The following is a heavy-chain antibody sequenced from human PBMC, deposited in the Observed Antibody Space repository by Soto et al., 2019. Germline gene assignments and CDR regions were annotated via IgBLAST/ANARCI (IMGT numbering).Heavy chain of an antibody. CDR3: AKDPDYDTLTNYYRGMVY. Sequence: EVQLLESGGAVVQPGRSLRLSCTASGFTFSIYAMSWVRQAPGKGLEWVSVISGRSGSTYYADSVKGRFTISRDNSKNMLYLQMNNLSAEDTAVYYCAKDPDYDTLTNYYRGMVYWGQGTLVTVSS. J-gene: IGHJ4*02. CDR1: GFTFSIYA. CDR2: ISGRSGST. D-gene: IGHD3-9*01. V-gene: IGHV3-23*01.